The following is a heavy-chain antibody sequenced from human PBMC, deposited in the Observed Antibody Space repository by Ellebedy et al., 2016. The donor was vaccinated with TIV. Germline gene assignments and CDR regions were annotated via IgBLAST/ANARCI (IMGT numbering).Heavy chain of an antibody. D-gene: IGHD3-16*01. V-gene: IGHV4-59*12. CDR1: GGSISSYY. Sequence: MPSETLSLTCTVSGGSISSYYWSWIRQPPGKGLEWIGEINHSGSTNYNPSLKSRVTISVDKSKNQFSLKLSSVTAADTAVYYCARDGGMGLAHFDYWGQGTLVTVSS. J-gene: IGHJ4*02. CDR2: INHSGST. CDR3: ARDGGMGLAHFDY.